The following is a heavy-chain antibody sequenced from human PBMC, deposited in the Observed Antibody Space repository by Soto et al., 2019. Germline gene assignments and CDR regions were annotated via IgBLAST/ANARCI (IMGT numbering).Heavy chain of an antibody. D-gene: IGHD6-6*01. CDR3: ARDRVAARSRSPPYWFDP. CDR1: GYTFTSYA. Sequence: GASVKVSCKASGYTFTSYAMHWVRQAPGQRLEWMGWINAGNGNTKYSQKFQGRVTITRDTSASTAYMELSSLRSEDTAVYYCARDRVAARSRSPPYWFDPWGQGTLVTVSS. V-gene: IGHV1-3*01. J-gene: IGHJ5*02. CDR2: INAGNGNT.